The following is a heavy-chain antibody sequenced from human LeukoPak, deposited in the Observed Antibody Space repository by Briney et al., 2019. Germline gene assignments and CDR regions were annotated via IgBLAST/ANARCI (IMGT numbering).Heavy chain of an antibody. J-gene: IGHJ4*02. D-gene: IGHD1-26*01. V-gene: IGHV3-7*01. CDR2: IKQDGSEK. CDR3: CGSYSPFDY. Sequence: PVGPLRLSCAASGCTVSSYWMSWVRQAPGKGLEWVANIKQDGSEKYYVDSVKGRFTISRDNAKNSLYLQMNSLRAEDTAVYYCCGSYSPFDYWGQGTLVTVSS. CDR1: GCTVSSYW.